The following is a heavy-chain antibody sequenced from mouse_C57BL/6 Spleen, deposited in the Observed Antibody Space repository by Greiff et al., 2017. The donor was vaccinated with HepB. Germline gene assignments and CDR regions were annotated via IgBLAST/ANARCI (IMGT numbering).Heavy chain of an antibody. CDR2: INPYNGGT. CDR3: ARGTTVVAPMDY. D-gene: IGHD1-1*01. V-gene: IGHV1-19*01. J-gene: IGHJ2*01. CDR1: GYTFTDYY. Sequence: VQLKESGPVLVKPGASVKMSCKASGYTFTDYYMNWVKQSHGKSLEWIGVINPYNGGTSYNQKFKGKATLTVDKSSSTAYMELNSLTSEDSAVYYCARGTTVVAPMDYWGQGTTLTVSS.